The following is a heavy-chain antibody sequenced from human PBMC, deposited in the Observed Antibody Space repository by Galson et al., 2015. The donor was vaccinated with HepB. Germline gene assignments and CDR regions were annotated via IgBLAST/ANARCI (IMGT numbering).Heavy chain of an antibody. CDR2: IPPSGDNT. J-gene: IGHJ4*02. D-gene: IGHD6-19*01. CDR3: AKVFPEKTDGWYRQTLYYFDS. CDR1: GFTFSYYA. V-gene: IGHV3-23*01. Sequence: SLRLSCAASGFTFSYYAMSWVRQAPGKGLEWVSAIPPSGDNTYSADSMKGRFTISRDNSQNTLFLQMNSLRADDTAIYFCAKVFPEKTDGWYRQTLYYFDSWGQGTRVTVSS.